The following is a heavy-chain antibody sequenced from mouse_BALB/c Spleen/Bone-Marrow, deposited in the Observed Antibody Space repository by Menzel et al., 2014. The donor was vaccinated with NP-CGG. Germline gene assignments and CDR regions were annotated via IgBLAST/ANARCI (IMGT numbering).Heavy chain of an antibody. Sequence: EVMLVESGGDLVKPGGSLKLSCVASGFTFSSYGMSWVRQTPDKRLERVATISSGGSSTYYPASVKGRFTISRDNAKSTLYLQMSSLNSEDTAMYYCTRRPLQANSYFDCWGQGTTLTVSS. D-gene: IGHD3-2*02. J-gene: IGHJ2*01. CDR1: GFTFSSYG. CDR2: ISSGGSST. CDR3: TRRPLQANSYFDC. V-gene: IGHV5-6*02.